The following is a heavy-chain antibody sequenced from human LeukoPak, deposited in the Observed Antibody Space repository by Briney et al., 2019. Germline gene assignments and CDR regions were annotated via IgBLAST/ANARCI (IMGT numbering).Heavy chain of an antibody. D-gene: IGHD3-16*02. CDR3: ARGNRLRLGELSLLYYYYYYMDV. CDR2: ITNSGSTI. J-gene: IGHJ6*03. Sequence: GGSLRLSCAASGFTFSDYYMSWIRQAPGKGLEWVSYITNSGSTIYYADSVKGRFTISRDNAKNSLYLQMNSLRAEDTALYYCARGNRLRLGELSLLYYYYYYMDVWGKGTTVTVSS. CDR1: GFTFSDYY. V-gene: IGHV3-11*01.